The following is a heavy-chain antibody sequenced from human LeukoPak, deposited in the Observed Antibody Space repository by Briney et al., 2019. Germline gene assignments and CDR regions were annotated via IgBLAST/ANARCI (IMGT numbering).Heavy chain of an antibody. CDR3: AREAARGVIISYFDY. V-gene: IGHV3-7*01. CDR1: GFTFSSYW. Sequence: GGSLRLSCAASGFTFSSYWMSWVRQAPGKGLEWVANIKQDGSEKYYVDSVKGRFTISRDNAKNSLYLQMNSLRAEDTAVYYCAREAARGVIISYFDYWGQGTLVTVSS. CDR2: IKQDGSEK. D-gene: IGHD3-10*01. J-gene: IGHJ4*02.